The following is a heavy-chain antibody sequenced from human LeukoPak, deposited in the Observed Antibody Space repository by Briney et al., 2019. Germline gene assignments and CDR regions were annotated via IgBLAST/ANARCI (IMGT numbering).Heavy chain of an antibody. CDR1: GYSISNDYY. CDR3: ARGYCSSTSCYASYDAFDI. D-gene: IGHD2-2*01. J-gene: IGHJ3*02. CDR2: IYHSWST. Sequence: SETLSLTCTVSGYSISNDYYWGWIRQPPGKGLEWIGSIYHSWSTYYNPSLKSRVTISVDTSKNQFSLKLSSVTAADTAVYYCARGYCSSTSCYASYDAFDIWGQGTMVTVSS. V-gene: IGHV4-38-2*02.